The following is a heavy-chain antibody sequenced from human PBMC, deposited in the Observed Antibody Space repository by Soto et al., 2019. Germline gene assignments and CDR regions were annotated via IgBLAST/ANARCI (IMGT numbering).Heavy chain of an antibody. D-gene: IGHD3-10*01. J-gene: IGHJ4*02. CDR3: ARMKLARVDH. CDR2: INPASQLR. V-gene: IGHV1-69*09. CDR1: GVSFSSYG. Sequence: QVQLLQSGTEVKRPGSSVKVSCRASGVSFSSYGFAWVRQAPGRGLERVGKINPASQLRNYQQSLQGRVTSTADTSTGTAYMELSGLTSEDTAVYYCARMKLARVDHWGKGTLVTVSS.